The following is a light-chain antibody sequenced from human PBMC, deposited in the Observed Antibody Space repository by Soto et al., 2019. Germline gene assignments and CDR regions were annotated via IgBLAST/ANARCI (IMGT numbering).Light chain of an antibody. CDR1: TGAVTSIHW. CDR3: LLSYNDARV. J-gene: IGLJ2*01. CDR2: DTT. V-gene: IGLV7-46*01. Sequence: QAVVTQEPSLTVSPGRTVTLTYSSNTGAVTSIHWPYWFQQRPGQAPRTLIYDTTIKHSWTPARFSGSLLGGKAALTLSGAQPEDEAEYYCLLSYNDARVFGGGTKVTVL.